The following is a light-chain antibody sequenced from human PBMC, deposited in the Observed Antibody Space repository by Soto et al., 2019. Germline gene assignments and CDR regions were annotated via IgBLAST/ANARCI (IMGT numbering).Light chain of an antibody. Sequence: QSALTQPASVSGSPGQSIAISCNGTSSDVGAYNYVSWYQQHPGKAPKLMIYDVSHRPSGASDRFSGSKSGNTASLTISGLQPEDEADYYCTSYTRSSTYVLGTGTKVPVL. CDR1: SSDVGAYNY. CDR2: DVS. J-gene: IGLJ1*01. V-gene: IGLV2-14*01. CDR3: TSYTRSSTYV.